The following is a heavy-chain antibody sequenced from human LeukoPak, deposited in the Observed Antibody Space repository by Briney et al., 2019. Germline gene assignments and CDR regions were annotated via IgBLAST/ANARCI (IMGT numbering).Heavy chain of an antibody. CDR2: ISSSGSTI. CDR1: GFTFSNYW. CDR3: ARAIYSYGYDY. V-gene: IGHV3-11*04. J-gene: IGHJ4*02. Sequence: GGSLRLSCAASGFTFSNYWMSWVRQAPGKGLEWVSYISSSGSTIYYADSVKGRFTISRDNAKNSLYLQMNSLRAEDTAVYYCARAIYSYGYDYWGQGTLVTVSS. D-gene: IGHD5-18*01.